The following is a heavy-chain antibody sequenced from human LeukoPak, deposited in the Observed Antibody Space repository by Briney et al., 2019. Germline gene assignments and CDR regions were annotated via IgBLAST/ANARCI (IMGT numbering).Heavy chain of an antibody. Sequence: SQTLSLTCIVSGGSISRGSYYWNWIRQPAGKGLEWMGRIYNSGSTNYNPSLKSRVTISTDMSKNQFSLKLSSVTAADTAVYYCARVFPAYYYDSSGYYFHYWGQGTLVTVSS. CDR2: IYNSGST. D-gene: IGHD3-22*01. J-gene: IGHJ4*02. V-gene: IGHV4-61*02. CDR3: ARVFPAYYYDSSGYYFHY. CDR1: GGSISRGSYY.